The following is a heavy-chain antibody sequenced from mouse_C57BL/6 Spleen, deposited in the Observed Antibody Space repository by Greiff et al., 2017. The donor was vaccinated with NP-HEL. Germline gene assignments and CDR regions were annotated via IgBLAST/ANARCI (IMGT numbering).Heavy chain of an antibody. D-gene: IGHD2-4*01. CDR1: GYTFTSYT. J-gene: IGHJ3*01. V-gene: IGHV1-4*01. Sequence: VQLQQSGAELARPGASVKMSCKASGYTFTSYTMHWVKQRPGQGLEWIGYINPSSGYTKYNQKFKDQATLTADKSSSTAYMQLSSLTSEDSAVYYCARDDYDVPAWFAYWGQGTLVTVSA. CDR3: ARDDYDVPAWFAY. CDR2: INPSSGYT.